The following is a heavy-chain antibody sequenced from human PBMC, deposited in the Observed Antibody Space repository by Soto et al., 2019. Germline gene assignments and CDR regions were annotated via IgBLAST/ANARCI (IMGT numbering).Heavy chain of an antibody. Sequence: GGSLRLSCAASGFTFSSYAMHWVRQAPGKGLEWVAVISYDGSNKYYADSVKGRFTISRDNSKNTLYLQMSSLRAEDTAVYYCVKDWSFGYIAVAGPTPYYFDYWGQGTLVTVSS. CDR2: ISYDGSNK. D-gene: IGHD6-19*01. CDR1: GFTFSSYA. V-gene: IGHV3-30*14. CDR3: VKDWSFGYIAVAGPTPYYFDY. J-gene: IGHJ4*02.